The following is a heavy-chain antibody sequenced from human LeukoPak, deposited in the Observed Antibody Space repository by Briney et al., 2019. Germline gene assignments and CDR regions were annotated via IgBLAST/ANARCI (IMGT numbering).Heavy chain of an antibody. Sequence: ASVKVSCKASGYTFTDYYIHWVRQAPGQGLEWMAWIDPNSGGTRYAQKFQGRVSLTRDTSISTAYMDLSSLISDDTAVYYCATLVVTGYPFDYCCQGTLVTVSS. CDR1: GYTFTDYY. CDR3: ATLVVTGYPFDY. V-gene: IGHV1-2*02. J-gene: IGHJ4*02. D-gene: IGHD3-22*01. CDR2: IDPNSGGT.